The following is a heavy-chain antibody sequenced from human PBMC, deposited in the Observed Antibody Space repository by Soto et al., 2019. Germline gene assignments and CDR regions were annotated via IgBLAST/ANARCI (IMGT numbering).Heavy chain of an antibody. Sequence: QVQLQESGPGLVKPSQTLSLTCTVSGDSIMRDSYYWNWIRRHPGKGLEWIGYIYYSGTTAYNPSLKTRVTIAPDTSKNQFSLDLSSVTAADTAVYYCAGGFDCGKFYAFESWGRGTQVTVSS. CDR2: IYYSGTT. CDR1: GDSIMRDSYY. J-gene: IGHJ4*02. CDR3: AGGFDCGKFYAFES. D-gene: IGHD2-21*01. V-gene: IGHV4-31*03.